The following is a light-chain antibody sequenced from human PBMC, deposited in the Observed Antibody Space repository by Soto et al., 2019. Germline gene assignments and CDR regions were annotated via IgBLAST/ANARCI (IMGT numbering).Light chain of an antibody. Sequence: EIVLTQSACTLSLSPGERATLSCRASQSVSNNYLAWYQQKPGQAPRLLIYGASNRATGIPDRFSGSGSVTDFTLTISRLEPEDFAVYYCQQYGSSGTFGQGTKVDIK. J-gene: IGKJ1*01. V-gene: IGKV3-20*01. CDR3: QQYGSSGT. CDR2: GAS. CDR1: QSVSNNY.